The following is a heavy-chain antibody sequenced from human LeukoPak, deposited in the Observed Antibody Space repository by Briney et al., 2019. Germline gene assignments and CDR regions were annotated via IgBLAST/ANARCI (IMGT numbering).Heavy chain of an antibody. Sequence: ASVKVSCKTSGYTFTDYYMHWVRQAPGQGLEWMGWINPNSGGTKCAQKFQGRVTMTRDTSISTVYMELSSLRSDDTAVFYCARDGALDYWGRGTLVTVSS. CDR3: ARDGALDY. D-gene: IGHD1-26*01. CDR1: GYTFTDYY. V-gene: IGHV1-2*02. J-gene: IGHJ2*01. CDR2: INPNSGGT.